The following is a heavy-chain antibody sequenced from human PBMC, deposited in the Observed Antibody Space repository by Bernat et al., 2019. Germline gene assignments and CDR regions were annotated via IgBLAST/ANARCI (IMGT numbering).Heavy chain of an antibody. J-gene: IGHJ4*02. CDR2: INHSGST. D-gene: IGHD6-19*01. CDR3: ARRDSSEYYFDY. V-gene: IGHV4-34*01. Sequence: QVQLQQWGAGLLKPSETLSLTCAVYGGSFSGYYWSWIRQPPGKGLEWIGEINHSGSTNYNPSLKSRVTISVDTSKNQFSLKLSSVTAADTAVYYCARRDSSEYYFDYWGQGTLVTVSS. CDR1: GGSFSGYY.